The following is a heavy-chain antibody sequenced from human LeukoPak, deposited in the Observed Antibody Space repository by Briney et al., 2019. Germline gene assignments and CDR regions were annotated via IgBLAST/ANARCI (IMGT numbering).Heavy chain of an antibody. CDR2: IYHSGST. D-gene: IGHD3-10*01. J-gene: IGHJ2*01. CDR3: ARPGSYDFWYFDL. CDR1: GGSISSYY. V-gene: IGHV4-59*08. Sequence: SETLSLTCTVSGGSISSYYWSWIRQPPGKGLEWIGSIYHSGSTYYNPSLKSRVTISVDTSKNQFSLKLSSVTAADTAVYYCARPGSYDFWYFDLWGRGTLVTVSS.